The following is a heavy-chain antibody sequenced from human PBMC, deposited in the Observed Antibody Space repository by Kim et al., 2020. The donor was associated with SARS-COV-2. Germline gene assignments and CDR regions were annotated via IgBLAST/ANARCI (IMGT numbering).Heavy chain of an antibody. D-gene: IGHD3-9*01. CDR1: GFSFSTYG. J-gene: IGHJ4*02. CDR2: IWYDGGTK. Sequence: GGSLRLSCAASGFSFSTYGMYWVRQAPGKGLEWVAFIWYDGGTKFYADSVKGRFTISRDNSKSTLYLQMNSLGDEDTAVYYCAREFLTGYFYSLGDWGQGTLVTVSS. V-gene: IGHV3-33*01. CDR3: AREFLTGYFYSLGD.